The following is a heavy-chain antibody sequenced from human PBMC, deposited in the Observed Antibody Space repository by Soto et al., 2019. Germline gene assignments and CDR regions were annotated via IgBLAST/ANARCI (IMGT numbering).Heavy chain of an antibody. J-gene: IGHJ4*02. CDR1: GGSFSGYY. V-gene: IGHV4-34*01. Sequence: PSETLSLTCAVYGGSFSGYYWSWIRQPPGKGLEWIGEINHSGSTNYNPSLKSRVTISVDTSKNQFSLKLSSVTAADTAVYYCARVATMVRGAVFYYFDYWGQGTLVTVSS. D-gene: IGHD3-10*01. CDR3: ARVATMVRGAVFYYFDY. CDR2: INHSGST.